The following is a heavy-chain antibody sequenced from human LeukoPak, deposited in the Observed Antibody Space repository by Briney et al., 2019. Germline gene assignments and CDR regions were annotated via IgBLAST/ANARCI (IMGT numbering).Heavy chain of an antibody. D-gene: IGHD5-18*01. Sequence: GGSLRLSCAASGFTFDDYTMNWVRQVPGKGLEWISLISWDGGSRHYANSVKGRFTISKDNSKNSLYLQMNSLRTEDTALYYCAATQISGDNNDSFDYWGQGTLVTVSS. CDR3: AATQISGDNNDSFDY. V-gene: IGHV3-43*01. CDR2: ISWDGGSR. CDR1: GFTFDDYT. J-gene: IGHJ4*02.